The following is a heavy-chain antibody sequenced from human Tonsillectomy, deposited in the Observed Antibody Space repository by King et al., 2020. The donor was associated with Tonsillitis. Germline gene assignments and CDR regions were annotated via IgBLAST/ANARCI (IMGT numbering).Heavy chain of an antibody. D-gene: IGHD3-22*01. J-gene: IGHJ4*02. CDR2: ITSRDATK. V-gene: IGHV3-11*01. CDR3: ARDTYYSDNTYDY. CDR1: GFMFSVFY. Sequence: VQLVESGGGLGKPGGSLRLSCAASGFMFSVFYMSWIRQAPGKGLEWVSYITSRDATKYYAHSLKGRFTISRDNAKNALCLQMNSLRAEDTAVYYCARDTYYSDNTYDYWGQGTLVTVSS.